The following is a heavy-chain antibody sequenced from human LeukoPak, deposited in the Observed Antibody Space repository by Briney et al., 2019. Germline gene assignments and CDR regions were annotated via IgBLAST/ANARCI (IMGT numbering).Heavy chain of an antibody. D-gene: IGHD6-19*01. V-gene: IGHV3-74*01. CDR1: GFAFSTYW. CDR2: INPDGSVT. J-gene: IGHJ4*02. Sequence: GGSLRLSCAASGFAFSTYWMRWIRQAPGQGLVCLSDINPDGSVTAYADPVKGRFTVSRDNAKNTLYLQMNSLRGEDTAVYYCARGKARTDSSGWYGIGDYWGQGALVTVSS. CDR3: ARGKARTDSSGWYGIGDY.